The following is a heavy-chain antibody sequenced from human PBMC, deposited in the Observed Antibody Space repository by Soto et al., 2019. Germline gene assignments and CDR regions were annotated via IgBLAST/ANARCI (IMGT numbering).Heavy chain of an antibody. CDR2: IYYSGST. CDR1: GGSVSSGSYY. J-gene: IGHJ6*02. V-gene: IGHV4-61*01. D-gene: IGHD5-18*01. CDR3: ATMAASYEYYYYGMDV. Sequence: SETLSLTCTVSGGSVSSGSYYWSWIRQPPGKGLEWIGYIYYSGSTNYNPSLKSRVTISVDTSKNQFSLKLSSVTAADTAVYYCATMAASYEYYYYGMDVWGQGTTVTVSS.